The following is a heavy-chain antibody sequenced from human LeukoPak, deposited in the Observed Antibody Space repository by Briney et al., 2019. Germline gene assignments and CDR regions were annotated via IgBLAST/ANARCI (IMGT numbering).Heavy chain of an antibody. CDR3: ARGGALGYCSSTSCYSEWFDP. CDR1: GGSFSSYY. V-gene: IGHV4-59*01. D-gene: IGHD2-2*02. Sequence: TSETLSLTCTVSGGSFSSYYWSWIRQPPGKGLEWIGYIYYSGSTNYNPSLKSRVTISVDTSKNQFSLKLSSVTAADTAVYYCARGGALGYCSSTSCYSEWFDPWGQGTLVTVSS. J-gene: IGHJ5*02. CDR2: IYYSGST.